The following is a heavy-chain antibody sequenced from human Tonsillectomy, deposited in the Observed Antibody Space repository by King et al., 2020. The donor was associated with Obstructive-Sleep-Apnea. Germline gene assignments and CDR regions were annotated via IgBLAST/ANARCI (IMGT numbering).Heavy chain of an antibody. V-gene: IGHV5-51*01. CDR1: GYSFTSYY. J-gene: IGHJ3*02. CDR2: IYPDDSDT. Sequence: VQLVQSGAEVKKPGESLKISCGGSGYSFTSYYIAWVRQMPGKGLEWMGIIYPDDSDTRYSPSFQGQVTISADKSISTAYLQWSSLKASDTAIYYCARLIVGDPLRDAFDIWGQGTMVTVSS. CDR3: ARLIVGDPLRDAFDI. D-gene: IGHD1-26*01.